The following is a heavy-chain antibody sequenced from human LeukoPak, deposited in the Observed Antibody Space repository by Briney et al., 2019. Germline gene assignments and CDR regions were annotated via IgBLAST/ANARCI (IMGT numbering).Heavy chain of an antibody. Sequence: SETLSLTCTVSGGSISSTTYYWDWIRQPPGKGLEWLGSIYYSGNTYHNPSLKSRLTISVDTSKNQFSLKLSSVTAADTAVYYCARGRRITFGGIIVPFDYWGQGTVVTVSS. CDR3: ARGRRITFGGIIVPFDY. CDR2: IYYSGNT. V-gene: IGHV4-39*01. J-gene: IGHJ4*02. CDR1: GGSISSTTYY. D-gene: IGHD3-16*02.